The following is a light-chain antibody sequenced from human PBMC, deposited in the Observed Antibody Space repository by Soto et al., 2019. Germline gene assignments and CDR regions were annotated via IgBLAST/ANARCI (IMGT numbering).Light chain of an antibody. Sequence: EIVMTQSPATLSVSPGERATLSCRASQSVSSSLAWYQQKPGQAPRLLIYDASTRATGIPARFSGSGSGTKFTLTISSLQSQDFAVYYCQQYNNWPPWTFGQGTKVDIK. CDR1: QSVSSS. V-gene: IGKV3-15*01. J-gene: IGKJ1*01. CDR2: DAS. CDR3: QQYNNWPPWT.